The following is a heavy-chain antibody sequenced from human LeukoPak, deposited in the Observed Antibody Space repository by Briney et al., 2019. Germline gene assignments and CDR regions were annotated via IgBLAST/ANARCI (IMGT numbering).Heavy chain of an antibody. CDR1: GGSISSYY. D-gene: IGHD3-22*01. CDR2: IYYSGST. CDR3: ARSLYYDTRSFDY. Sequence: SETLSLTCTVSGGSISSYYWSWIRQPPGKGLEWIEYIYYSGSTNYNPSLKSRVTISVDTSKNQFSLKLSSVTAADTAVYYCARSLYYDTRSFDYWGQGTLVTVPS. V-gene: IGHV4-59*08. J-gene: IGHJ4*02.